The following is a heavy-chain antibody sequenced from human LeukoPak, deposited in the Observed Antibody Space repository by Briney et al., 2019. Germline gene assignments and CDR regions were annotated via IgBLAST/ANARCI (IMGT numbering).Heavy chain of an antibody. Sequence: GASVRVSCKASGYTFTSYDINWVRQATGQGLEWMGWMNPNSGNTGYAQKFQGRVTMTRNTSISTAYMELSSLRSEDTAVYYCARFGRYSYGYPGWGQGTLVTVSS. CDR2: MNPNSGNT. CDR3: ARFGRYSYGYPG. J-gene: IGHJ4*02. CDR1: GYTFTSYD. D-gene: IGHD5-18*01. V-gene: IGHV1-8*01.